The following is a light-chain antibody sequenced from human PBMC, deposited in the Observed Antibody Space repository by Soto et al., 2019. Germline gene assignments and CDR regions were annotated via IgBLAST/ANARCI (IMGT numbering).Light chain of an antibody. CDR1: QGIRND. J-gene: IGKJ4*02. CDR3: LQHKTYPLP. Sequence: DIQMTQSPSSLSASVGDRVTITCRASQGIRNDLGWYQQKPGKAPKRLIYTTSTLESGVPSRFSGSGSGIEVTLKISSLQPEDFATYYCLQHKTYPLPFRGGTKVEIK. CDR2: TTS. V-gene: IGKV1-17*01.